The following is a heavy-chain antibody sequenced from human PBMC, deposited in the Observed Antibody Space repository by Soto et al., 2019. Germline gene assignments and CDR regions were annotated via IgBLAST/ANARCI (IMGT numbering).Heavy chain of an antibody. D-gene: IGHD3-22*01. J-gene: IGHJ5*02. CDR2: IIPIFGTA. CDR1: GGTFSSYA. V-gene: IGHV1-69*01. CDR3: AGEVGSSGYYDAGWFDP. Sequence: QVQLVQSGAEVKKPGSSVKVSCKASGGTFSSYAISWVRQAPGQGLEWMGGIIPIFGTANYAQKFQGRVTITADESTSTAYMELSSLRSEDTAVYYGAGEVGSSGYYDAGWFDPWGQGTLVTVSS.